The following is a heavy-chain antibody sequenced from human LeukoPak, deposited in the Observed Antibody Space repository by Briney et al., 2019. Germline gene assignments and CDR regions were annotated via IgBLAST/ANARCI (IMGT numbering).Heavy chain of an antibody. D-gene: IGHD5-18*01. J-gene: IGHJ4*02. V-gene: IGHV1-18*01. Sequence: ASVKVSCKASGYTFTSYGISWVRQAPGQGLEWMGWISAYNGNTNYAQKLQGRVTMTRNTSISTAYMELSSLRSDDTAVYYCARETGYAYGRAPLDYWGQGTLVTVSS. CDR2: ISAYNGNT. CDR3: ARETGYAYGRAPLDY. CDR1: GYTFTSYG.